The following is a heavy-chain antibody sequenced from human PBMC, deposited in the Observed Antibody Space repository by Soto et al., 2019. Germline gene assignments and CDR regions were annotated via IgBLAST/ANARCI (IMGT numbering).Heavy chain of an antibody. D-gene: IGHD3-9*01. CDR1: GGTFSSYA. CDR3: ARERYFDWLVSYYYYGMDV. Sequence: QVQLVQSGAEVKKPGSSVKVSCKASGGTFSSYAISWVRQAPGQGLEWMGGIIPIFGTANYAQKFQGRVTITADESTSTAYMELSSLRSEDTAVYYCARERYFDWLVSYYYYGMDVWGQGTTVTVSS. CDR2: IIPIFGTA. J-gene: IGHJ6*02. V-gene: IGHV1-69*12.